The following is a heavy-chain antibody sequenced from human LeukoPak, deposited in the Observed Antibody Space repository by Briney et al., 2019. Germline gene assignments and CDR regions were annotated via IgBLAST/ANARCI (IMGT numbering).Heavy chain of an antibody. CDR3: ASIAVAIPPVRSFDY. D-gene: IGHD6-19*01. CDR1: GGSISSSSYY. V-gene: IGHV4-39*01. J-gene: IGHJ4*02. CDR2: IYYSGST. Sequence: SETLSLTCTVSGGSISSSSYYWGWIRQPPGKGLEWIGSIYYSGSTYYNPSLKSRVTISVDTSKNQFSLKLSSVSAADTAVYYCASIAVAIPPVRSFDYWGQGTLVTVSS.